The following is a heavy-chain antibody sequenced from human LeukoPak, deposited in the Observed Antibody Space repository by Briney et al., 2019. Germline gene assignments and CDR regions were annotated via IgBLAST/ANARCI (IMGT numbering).Heavy chain of an antibody. D-gene: IGHD3-22*01. CDR2: INHSGST. CDR3: ARAFGYYYDSSGDY. V-gene: IGHV4-34*01. J-gene: IGHJ4*02. Sequence: SETLSLTCAVYGGSFSGYYWSWIRQPPGKGLEWIGEINHSGSTNYNPPLKSRVTISVDTSKNQFSLKLSSVTAADTAVYYCARAFGYYYDSSGDYWGQGTLVTVSS. CDR1: GGSFSGYY.